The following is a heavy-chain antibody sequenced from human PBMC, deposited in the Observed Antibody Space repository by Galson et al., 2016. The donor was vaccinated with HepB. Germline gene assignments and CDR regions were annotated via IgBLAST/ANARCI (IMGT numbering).Heavy chain of an antibody. V-gene: IGHV1-3*01. J-gene: IGHJ4*02. CDR3: ARGSDVTCRGGDCTLDY. D-gene: IGHD2-21*02. CDR2: INGGNGNT. Sequence: SVKVSCKASGYTFNTYAIHWVRQAPGQSLEWMGWINGGNGNTKFSHKFQGRVSFTSDTSASTAYMELSSLRSEDTAVFYCARGSDVTCRGGDCTLDYWGQGTLVTVSS. CDR1: GYTFNTYA.